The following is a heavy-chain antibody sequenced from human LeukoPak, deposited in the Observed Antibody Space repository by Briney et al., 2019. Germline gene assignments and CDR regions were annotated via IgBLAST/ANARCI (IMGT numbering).Heavy chain of an antibody. CDR1: GYTFTDYY. Sequence: ASVKVSCKASGYTFTDYYIHWVGQAPGQGLEWMGWISPNSGGTYYAQNFQGRVTMTRDTSITTAYMELSRLRSDDTAVYYCARRAPDFYGYDYWGQGTLVTVSS. CDR2: ISPNSGGT. V-gene: IGHV1-2*02. D-gene: IGHD3-3*01. J-gene: IGHJ4*02. CDR3: ARRAPDFYGYDY.